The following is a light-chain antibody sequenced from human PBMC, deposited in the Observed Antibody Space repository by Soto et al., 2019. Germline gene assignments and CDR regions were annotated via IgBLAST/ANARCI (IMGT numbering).Light chain of an antibody. Sequence: DIQMTQSPSSLSASVGDRVTITCQASQDISNYLNWYQQKPGKAPKLLIYDASNLETGVPSRFSGSGSGTDFTFTISSLQPGDIATYYCQQYDNLSLTFGGGTKVEIK. CDR2: DAS. J-gene: IGKJ4*01. CDR3: QQYDNLSLT. CDR1: QDISNY. V-gene: IGKV1-33*01.